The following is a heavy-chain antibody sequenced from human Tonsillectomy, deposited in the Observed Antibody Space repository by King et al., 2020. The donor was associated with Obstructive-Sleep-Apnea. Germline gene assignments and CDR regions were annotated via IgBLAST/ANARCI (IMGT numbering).Heavy chain of an antibody. CDR2: IYPADSDT. Sequence: QLVQSGAEVKKPGESLKISCKTSGYPFTTYWIGWVRQMPGKGLEWMAIIYPADSDTRYSRSFQGQVTISVDKSTSPAYLQWSSLKASDTAMYYCAGRDYGDYILDYWGQGTLVTVSS. D-gene: IGHD4-17*01. CDR1: GYPFTTYW. J-gene: IGHJ4*02. CDR3: AGRDYGDYILDY. V-gene: IGHV5-51*01.